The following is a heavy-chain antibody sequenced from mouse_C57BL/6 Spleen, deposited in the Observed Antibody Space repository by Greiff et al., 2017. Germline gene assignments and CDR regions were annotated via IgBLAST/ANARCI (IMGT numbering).Heavy chain of an antibody. CDR2: ISYDGSN. CDR1: GYSITSGYY. CDR3: ARVGDYYGSPWYFDV. J-gene: IGHJ1*03. Sequence: EVQVVESGPGLVKPSQSLSLTCSVTGYSITSGYYWNWIRQFPGNKLEWMGYISYDGSNNYNPSLKNRISITRDTSKNQFFLKLNSVTTEDTATYYCARVGDYYGSPWYFDVWGTGTTVTVSS. D-gene: IGHD1-1*01. V-gene: IGHV3-6*01.